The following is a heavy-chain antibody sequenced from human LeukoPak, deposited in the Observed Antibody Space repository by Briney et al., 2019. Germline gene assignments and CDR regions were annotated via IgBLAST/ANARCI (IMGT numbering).Heavy chain of an antibody. CDR3: ARLPTFYYDSSHYHYDY. D-gene: IGHD3-22*01. CDR2: ISGSGPST. Sequence: GGSLRLSCAASGFTFQNYAMSWVRQAPGKWLEWASSISGSGPSTDYADSVKGRFTISRDKSKNTLYLQMNSLRAEDTAVYYCARLPTFYYDSSHYHYDYWGQGTLVTVSS. V-gene: IGHV3-23*01. CDR1: GFTFQNYA. J-gene: IGHJ4*02.